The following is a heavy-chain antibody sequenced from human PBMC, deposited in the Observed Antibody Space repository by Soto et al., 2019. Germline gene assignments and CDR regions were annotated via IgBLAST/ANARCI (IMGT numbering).Heavy chain of an antibody. Sequence: KVSCKASGGTFSSYAISWVRQAPGQGLEWMGGIIPIFGTANYAQKFQGRVTITADESTSTAYMELSSLRSEDTAVYYCASVKYYYDSSGQSAAFDIWGQGTMVTVSS. CDR2: IIPIFGTA. J-gene: IGHJ3*02. CDR1: GGTFSSYA. CDR3: ASVKYYYDSSGQSAAFDI. V-gene: IGHV1-69*01. D-gene: IGHD3-22*01.